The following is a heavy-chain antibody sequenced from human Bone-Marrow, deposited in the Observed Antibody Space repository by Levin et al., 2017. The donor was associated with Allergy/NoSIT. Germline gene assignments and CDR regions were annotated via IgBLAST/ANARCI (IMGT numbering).Heavy chain of an antibody. CDR3: ARDQFRRATIGARWVDP. CDR1: GFTFSNSW. V-gene: IGHV3-7*01. D-gene: IGHD5-24*01. Sequence: GESLKISCAASGFTFSNSWMSWVRQAPGKGLEWVANIKEDGSEKYYVDSVKGRFTISRDNAKNSLFVQMNSLRVEDTAVYYCARDQFRRATIGARWVDPWGQGTLVTAAS. CDR2: IKEDGSEK. J-gene: IGHJ5*02.